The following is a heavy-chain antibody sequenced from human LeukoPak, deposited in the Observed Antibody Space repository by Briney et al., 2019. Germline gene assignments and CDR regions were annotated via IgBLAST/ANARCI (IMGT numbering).Heavy chain of an antibody. CDR1: GYTFTSYY. J-gene: IGHJ3*02. CDR2: INPSDGST. Sequence: ASVNVSCKAFGYTFTSYYMHWVRQAPGQGPEWMGVINPSDGSTDYAQKCQGLVTMTRDTSTSTVYMELRSLRSADTAVYYCARDGHRRYYYDSSGREDAFDIWGQGTMVTVSS. V-gene: IGHV1-46*01. D-gene: IGHD3-22*01. CDR3: ARDGHRRYYYDSSGREDAFDI.